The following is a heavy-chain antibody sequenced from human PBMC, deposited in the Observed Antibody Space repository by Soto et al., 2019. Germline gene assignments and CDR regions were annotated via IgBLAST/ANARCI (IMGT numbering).Heavy chain of an antibody. D-gene: IGHD6-19*01. V-gene: IGHV3-30-3*01. J-gene: IGHJ5*02. CDR3: ARGVSWLEPNNWFDP. CDR2: ISYDGSNK. CDR1: GFTFSGYA. Sequence: GGSLRLSCAASGFTFSGYAMHWVRQAPGKGLEWVAVISYDGSNKYYADSVKGRFTISRDNSKNTLYLQMNSLRAEDTAVYYCARGVSWLEPNNWFDPWGQGTLVTVSS.